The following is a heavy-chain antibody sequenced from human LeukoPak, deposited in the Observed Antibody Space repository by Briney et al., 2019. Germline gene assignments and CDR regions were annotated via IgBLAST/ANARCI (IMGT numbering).Heavy chain of an antibody. D-gene: IGHD3-10*01. V-gene: IGHV3-30*18. J-gene: IGHJ4*02. CDR2: ISYDGSNK. CDR1: GFTFSSYG. CDR3: AKDVDPFGSGSYVEGFDY. Sequence: GGSLRLSWAASGFTFSSYGMHWVRQAPGKGLEWVAVISYDGSNKYYADSVKGRFTISRDNSKNTLYLQMNSLRAEDTAVYYCAKDVDPFGSGSYVEGFDYWGQGTLVTVSS.